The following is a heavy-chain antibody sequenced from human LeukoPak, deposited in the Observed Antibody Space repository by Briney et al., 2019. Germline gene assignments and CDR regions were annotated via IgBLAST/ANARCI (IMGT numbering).Heavy chain of an antibody. D-gene: IGHD6-13*01. CDR3: ARGRVKGIAAAGTLGY. V-gene: IGHV3-23*01. CDR2: ISGSGGST. CDR1: GFTFSSYA. Sequence: PGGSLRLPCAASGFTFSSYAMSWVRQAPGKGLEWVSAISGSGGSTYYADSVEGRFTISRDNSKNTLYLQMNSLRAEDTAVYYCARGRVKGIAAAGTLGYWGQGTLVTVSS. J-gene: IGHJ4*02.